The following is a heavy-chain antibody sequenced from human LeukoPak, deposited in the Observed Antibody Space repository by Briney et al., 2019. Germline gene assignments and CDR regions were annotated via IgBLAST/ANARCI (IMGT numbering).Heavy chain of an antibody. Sequence: SETLSLTCTVSGGSISSSSYYWGWIRQPPGKGLEWIGSIYYSGSTYYNPSLKSRVTISVDTPKNQFSLKLSSVTAADTAVYYCARDRNRNYYDSSGYYYGIDYWGQGTLVTVSS. CDR2: IYYSGST. CDR1: GGSISSSSYY. CDR3: ARDRNRNYYDSSGYYYGIDY. D-gene: IGHD3-22*01. V-gene: IGHV4-39*07. J-gene: IGHJ4*02.